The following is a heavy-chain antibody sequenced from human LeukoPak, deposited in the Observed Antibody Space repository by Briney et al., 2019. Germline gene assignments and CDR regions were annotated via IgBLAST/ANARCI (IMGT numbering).Heavy chain of an antibody. CDR2: IYYSGST. CDR3: ARLGYYGSGSLVDYFDY. Sequence: SETLSLTCAVFGGSFDGYYWSWIRQPPGKGLEWIGSIYYSGSTYYNPSLKSRVTISVDTSKNQFSLKLSSVTAADTAVYYCARLGYYGSGSLVDYFDYWGQGTLVTVSS. V-gene: IGHV4-34*01. CDR1: GGSFDGYY. D-gene: IGHD3-10*01. J-gene: IGHJ4*02.